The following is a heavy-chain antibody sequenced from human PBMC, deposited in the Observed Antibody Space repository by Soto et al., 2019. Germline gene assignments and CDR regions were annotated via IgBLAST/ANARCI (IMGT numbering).Heavy chain of an antibody. D-gene: IGHD2-8*02. CDR3: ARDKITGLFDY. CDR1: GGSISSGGYY. CDR2: IYYSGST. V-gene: IGHV4-31*03. Sequence: SETLSLTCTVSGGSISSGGYYWSWIRQHPGKGLEWIGYIYYSGSTYYNPSLKSRVTISVDTSKNQFSLKLTSVTAADTAVYYCARDKITGLFDYWGQGSLVTVSS. J-gene: IGHJ4*02.